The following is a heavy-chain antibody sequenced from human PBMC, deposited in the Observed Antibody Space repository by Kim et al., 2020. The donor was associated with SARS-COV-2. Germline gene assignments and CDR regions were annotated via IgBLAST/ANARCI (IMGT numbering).Heavy chain of an antibody. J-gene: IGHJ4*02. V-gene: IGHV3-30*18. D-gene: IGHD2-21*02. Sequence: GGSLRLSCVASGFTFSTDAIHWVRQAPGKGLEWVAAISYDGSETYYPGSVKGRFTISRDNSENTLYLQMNSLRAEDTAVYYCAKAMTVVTPTFDYWGQGTLVTVSS. CDR3: AKAMTVVTPTFDY. CDR1: GFTFSTDA. CDR2: ISYDGSET.